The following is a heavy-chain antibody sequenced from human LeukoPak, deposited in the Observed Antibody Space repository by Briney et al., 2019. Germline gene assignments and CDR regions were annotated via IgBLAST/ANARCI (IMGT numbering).Heavy chain of an antibody. V-gene: IGHV1-2*02. J-gene: IGHJ3*02. CDR1: GYTFSSYG. Sequence: ASVKVSCKASGYTFSSYGISWVRQAPGQGLEWMGWINPNSGGTNYAQKFQGRVTMTRDTSISTAYMELSRLRSDDTAVYYCARVRVGATIPYDAFDIWGQGTMVTVSS. CDR2: INPNSGGT. D-gene: IGHD1-26*01. CDR3: ARVRVGATIPYDAFDI.